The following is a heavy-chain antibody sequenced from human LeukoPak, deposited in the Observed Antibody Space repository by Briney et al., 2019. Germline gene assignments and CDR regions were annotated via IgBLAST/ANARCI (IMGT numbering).Heavy chain of an antibody. CDR3: ASTTETMYYFDY. Sequence: ASVKVSCKASGGTFSSYAISWVRQAPGQGLEWMGGIIPIFGTANYAQKFQGRVTITADESTSTAYMELSSLRSEDTAVYYCASTTETMYYFDYWGQGTLVTVSS. D-gene: IGHD1-1*01. J-gene: IGHJ4*02. CDR1: GGTFSSYA. CDR2: IIPIFGTA. V-gene: IGHV1-69*13.